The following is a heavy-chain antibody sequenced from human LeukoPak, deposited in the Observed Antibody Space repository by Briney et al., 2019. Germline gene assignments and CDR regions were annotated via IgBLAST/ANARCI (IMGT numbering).Heavy chain of an antibody. Sequence: TASETLSLTCTVSGGSINTNTHYWGWIRQPPGKGLEWIGNIFYSGSTYYNPSLKSRVTISVDTSKNQFSQKLYSVTAADTAVYYCARRLPGTSKEGFDQWGQGTLVTVSS. V-gene: IGHV4-39*01. D-gene: IGHD1-26*01. CDR1: GGSINTNTHY. CDR2: IFYSGST. J-gene: IGHJ4*02. CDR3: ARRLPGTSKEGFDQ.